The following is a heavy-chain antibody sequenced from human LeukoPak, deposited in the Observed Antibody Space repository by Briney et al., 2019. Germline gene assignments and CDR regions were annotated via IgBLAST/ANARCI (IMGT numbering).Heavy chain of an antibody. CDR2: ISAYNGNP. CDR1: GYTFTGYY. Sequence: ASVKVSCKASGYTFTGYYMHWVRQAPGQGLEWMGWISAYNGNPNYAQKLQGRVTMTTDTSTSTAYMELRSLRSDDTAVYYCARGNYCSGGSCYDGAFDYWGQGTLVTVSS. D-gene: IGHD2-15*01. J-gene: IGHJ4*02. CDR3: ARGNYCSGGSCYDGAFDY. V-gene: IGHV1-18*04.